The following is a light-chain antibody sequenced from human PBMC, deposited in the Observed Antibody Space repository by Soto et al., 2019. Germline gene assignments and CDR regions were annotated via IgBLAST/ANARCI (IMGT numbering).Light chain of an antibody. Sequence: DIQMTQSPSSLGASVGDRVTISCRASQGIANYLAWYQQKPGEVPKLLIFAASTLHSGVSPRFTGSGSGTEFTLTISSLQPEDVATYYCQKYNWPPFTFGPGTKVEIK. CDR3: QKYNWPPFT. V-gene: IGKV1-27*01. CDR1: QGIANY. CDR2: AAS. J-gene: IGKJ3*01.